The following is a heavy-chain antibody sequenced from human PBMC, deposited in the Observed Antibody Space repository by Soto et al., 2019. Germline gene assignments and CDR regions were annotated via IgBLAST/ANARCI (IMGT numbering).Heavy chain of an antibody. D-gene: IGHD5-12*01. CDR1: GGTLSSYA. Sequence: SVKVSWKASGGTLSSYAISWVRQAPGQGLEWMGGIIPIFGTANYAQKFQGRVTITADESTSTAYMELSSLRSEDTAVYYCARCGYSGYDRPDYYYYSGMDVWGQGTTVTVSS. CDR2: IIPIFGTA. V-gene: IGHV1-69*13. J-gene: IGHJ6*02. CDR3: ARCGYSGYDRPDYYYYSGMDV.